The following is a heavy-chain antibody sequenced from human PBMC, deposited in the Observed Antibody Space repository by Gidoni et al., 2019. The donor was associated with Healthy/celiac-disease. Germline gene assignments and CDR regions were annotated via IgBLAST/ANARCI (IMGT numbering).Heavy chain of an antibody. CDR3: ARVPIFGVVGFYFDY. D-gene: IGHD3-3*01. CDR2: INPSGST. J-gene: IGHJ4*02. CDR1: VGSFSGSY. V-gene: IGHV4-34*01. Sequence: QVQLQQWDAGLLQPSATLSLTCAVSVGSFSGSYWSWIRQPPGKGLEWIGEINPSGSTNYNPSLKCRVTISVDTSKNQFYLKLSSVTAADTAVYYCARVPIFGVVGFYFDYWGQGTLVTVSS.